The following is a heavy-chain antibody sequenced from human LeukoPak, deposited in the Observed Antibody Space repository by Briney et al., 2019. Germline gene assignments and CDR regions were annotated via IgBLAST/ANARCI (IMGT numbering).Heavy chain of an antibody. Sequence: GSLRLSCAASEFTVSSNSMFWVRQAPGKGLEWVSIIYSGATTDYADSVKGRFIISRDNSKNTLYLQMNSLRAEDTAVYYCARAPPLTGAFDIWGQGTMVTVSS. CDR3: ARAPPLTGAFDI. CDR2: IYSGATT. V-gene: IGHV3-66*01. D-gene: IGHD7-27*01. J-gene: IGHJ3*02. CDR1: EFTVSSNS.